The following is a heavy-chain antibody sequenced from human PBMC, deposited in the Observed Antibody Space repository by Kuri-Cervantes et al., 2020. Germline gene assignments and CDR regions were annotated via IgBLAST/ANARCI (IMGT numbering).Heavy chain of an antibody. CDR3: ATGVVAATPGFVY. D-gene: IGHD2-15*01. Sequence: SETLSLTCTVSGGSISSGGYYWSWIRQHPGKGLEWIGYIYYSGSTYYNPSLKSLVTISVDTSKNQFSLKLSSVTAADTAVYYCATGVVAATPGFVYWGQGTLVTVSS. CDR1: GGSISSGGYY. V-gene: IGHV4-31*01. CDR2: IYYSGST. J-gene: IGHJ4*02.